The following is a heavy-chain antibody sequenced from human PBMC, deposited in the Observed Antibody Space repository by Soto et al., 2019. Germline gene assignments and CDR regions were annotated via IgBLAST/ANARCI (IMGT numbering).Heavy chain of an antibody. D-gene: IGHD6-19*01. Sequence: ASVKVSCKASGYTFTSYAMHWVRQAPGQRLEWMGWINAGNGNTKYSQKLQGRVTITRDTSASTAYMELSSLRSEDTAVYYCATGVAGPLHWFDPWGQGNLVTVSX. CDR2: INAGNGNT. CDR1: GYTFTSYA. V-gene: IGHV1-3*01. CDR3: ATGVAGPLHWFDP. J-gene: IGHJ5*02.